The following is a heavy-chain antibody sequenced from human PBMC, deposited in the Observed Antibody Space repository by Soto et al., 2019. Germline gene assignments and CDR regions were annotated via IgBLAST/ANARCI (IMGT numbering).Heavy chain of an antibody. CDR3: ARESYGDYFDY. D-gene: IGHD4-17*01. CDR2: ISYDGSNK. V-gene: IGHV3-30-3*01. Sequence: GSLRLSCAASGFTFSSYAMHWVRQAPGKGLEWVAVISYDGSNKYYADSVKGRFTISRDNSKNTLYLQMNSLRAEDTAVYYCARESYGDYFDYWGPGSLVPFSS. J-gene: IGHJ4*02. CDR1: GFTFSSYA.